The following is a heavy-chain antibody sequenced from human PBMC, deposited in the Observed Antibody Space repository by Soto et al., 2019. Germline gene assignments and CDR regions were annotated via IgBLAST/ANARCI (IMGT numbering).Heavy chain of an antibody. CDR3: AKGLGTAVAGSDY. CDR1: GFTFNRYG. CDR2: ISYDGGNE. V-gene: IGHV3-30*18. D-gene: IGHD6-19*01. J-gene: IGHJ4*02. Sequence: QVQLVESGGGVVQPGRSLRLSCAASGFTFNRYGMHWVRQAPGKGLEWVAVISYDGGNEYYADSMKGRFTISRDNSKSTVYLHMSGLSPEDTAVYYCAKGLGTAVAGSDYWGQGTLVTVSS.